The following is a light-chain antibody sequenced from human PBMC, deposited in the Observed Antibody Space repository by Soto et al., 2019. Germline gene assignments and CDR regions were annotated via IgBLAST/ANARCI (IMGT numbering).Light chain of an antibody. V-gene: IGLV2-14*03. CDR3: KSYTNSDTGV. CDR2: DVS. Sequence: QSALTQPASVSGSPGQSVTISCTGTSSDVGRYNYVSWYQQQSGKAPKLMIYDVSNRPSGVSDRFSGSKSGNTASLTISGLQAEDEADYYCKSYTNSDTGVFGGGTKLTVL. J-gene: IGLJ3*02. CDR1: SSDVGRYNY.